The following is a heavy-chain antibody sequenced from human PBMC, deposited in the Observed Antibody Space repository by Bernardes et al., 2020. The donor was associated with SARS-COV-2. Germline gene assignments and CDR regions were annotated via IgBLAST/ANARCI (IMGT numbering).Heavy chain of an antibody. CDR2: IDFSEST. J-gene: IGHJ5*02. D-gene: IGHD6-19*01. CDR3: ARSIGWYEGGFDA. Sequence: SETLSLTCTVSGDSVDNYFWSWVRQPPGKGLEWIGYIDFSESTNYNPSLKSRVIISVDTSKNQFSLRLSSVTAADTAVYYCARSIGWYEGGFDAWGQGTLVTVSS. V-gene: IGHV4-59*02. CDR1: GDSVDNYF.